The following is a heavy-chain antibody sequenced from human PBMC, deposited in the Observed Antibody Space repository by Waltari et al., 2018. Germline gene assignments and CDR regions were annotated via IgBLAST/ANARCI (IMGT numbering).Heavy chain of an antibody. D-gene: IGHD3-16*02. Sequence: QLQLQESGPGLVKPSETLSLTCTVSGGSISSSSYYWGWIRPPPGKGLEWIGSIYYSGGTYYNPSLKRRVTISVDTSKNQFSLKLSSVTAADTAVYYCAGGTVITFGGVIVSFDYWGQGTLVTVSS. V-gene: IGHV4-39*01. CDR3: AGGTVITFGGVIVSFDY. CDR2: IYYSGGT. CDR1: GGSISSSSYY. J-gene: IGHJ4*02.